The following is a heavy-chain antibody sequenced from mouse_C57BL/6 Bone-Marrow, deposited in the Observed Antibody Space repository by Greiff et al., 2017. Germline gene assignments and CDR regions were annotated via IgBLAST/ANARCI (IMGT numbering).Heavy chain of an antibody. Sequence: QVQLQQSGAELVKPGASVKISCKASGYAFSSYWMNWVKQRPGKGLEWIGQIYPGDGDTNSNGKFKGKATLTADKSSSTAYMQLSSLTSEDSAVYFCARRGDPYYAMDYWGQGTSVTVSS. J-gene: IGHJ4*01. CDR3: ARRGDPYYAMDY. V-gene: IGHV1-80*01. CDR1: GYAFSSYW. CDR2: IYPGDGDT.